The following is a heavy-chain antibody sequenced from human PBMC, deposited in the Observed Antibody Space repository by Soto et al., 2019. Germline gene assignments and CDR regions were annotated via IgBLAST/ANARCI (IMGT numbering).Heavy chain of an antibody. CDR2: FDPEDGET. Sequence: ASVKVSCKVSGYTLTELSMHWVRQAPGKGLEWMGGFDPEDGETIYAQKFQGRVTMTEDTSTDTAYMELSSLRSEDTAVHYCATDIAYCTNGVCPFWGQGTLVTVSS. V-gene: IGHV1-24*01. CDR3: ATDIAYCTNGVCPF. D-gene: IGHD2-8*01. CDR1: GYTLTELS. J-gene: IGHJ4*02.